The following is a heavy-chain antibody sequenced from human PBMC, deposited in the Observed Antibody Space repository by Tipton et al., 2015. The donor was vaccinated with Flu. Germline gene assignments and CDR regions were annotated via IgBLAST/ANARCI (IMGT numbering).Heavy chain of an antibody. D-gene: IGHD3-10*01. V-gene: IGHV4-39*02. CDR1: GVSIRSTNYF. J-gene: IGHJ4*02. CDR2: IYPSGTT. Sequence: TLSLTCTVSGVSIRSTNYFCAWIRQPPGKRLELIGSIYPSGTTYYNPSLKSRVTISVDTSKSHFSLRLTSVTAADTAVYFCAREEAVDHFGSAIHYWGQGTLVTVSS. CDR3: AREEAVDHFGSAIHY.